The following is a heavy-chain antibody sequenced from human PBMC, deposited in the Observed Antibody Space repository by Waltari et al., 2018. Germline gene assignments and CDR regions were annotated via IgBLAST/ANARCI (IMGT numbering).Heavy chain of an antibody. Sequence: VHLAESGGGVVQPGGSLRLSCTGSGFRFGDYWMHWVRQAPGKGLEWIGEIDHRGVTNINLSLMSRVFMSVDTSDKQLSLKLRSVTAADTAVYYCARHQRRGLRGLDVWGQGTQVAVSS. CDR3: ARHQRRGLRGLDV. J-gene: IGHJ4*02. CDR2: IDHRGVT. CDR1: GFRFGDY. D-gene: IGHD1-26*01. V-gene: IGHV4-4*02.